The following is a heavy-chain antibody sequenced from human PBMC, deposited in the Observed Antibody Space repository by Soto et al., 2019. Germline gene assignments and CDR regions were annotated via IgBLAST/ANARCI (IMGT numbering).Heavy chain of an antibody. CDR3: GKVVSTARLYGMDV. D-gene: IGHD5-12*01. V-gene: IGHV3-23*01. CDR1: EFDFSNFA. J-gene: IGHJ6*02. CDR2: ISSGSSNI. Sequence: GGSLRLSCAASEFDFSNFAMNWVRQVPGKGLEWVAAISSGSSNIYYADSVKGRFTVSRDNSKNTPHLEMSGLKADDTAVYYCGKVVSTARLYGMDVWGQGTTVTVSS.